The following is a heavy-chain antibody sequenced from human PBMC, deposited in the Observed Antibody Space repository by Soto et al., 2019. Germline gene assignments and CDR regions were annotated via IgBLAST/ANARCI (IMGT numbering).Heavy chain of an antibody. CDR1: GGSISSGGYS. CDR2: ISHSGSN. CDR3: ARAGWYYDRNGYQREYYFDY. J-gene: IGHJ4*02. Sequence: QLQLQESGSRLVKPSQTLSLTCAVSGGSISSGGYSWGWIRQPPGKGLECIGYISHSGSNYYNPSLKSRVTISRDRSKNQFSLRLSSVTAADTAVYYCARAGWYYDRNGYQREYYFDYWGQGTLVTVSS. D-gene: IGHD3-22*01. V-gene: IGHV4-30-2*01.